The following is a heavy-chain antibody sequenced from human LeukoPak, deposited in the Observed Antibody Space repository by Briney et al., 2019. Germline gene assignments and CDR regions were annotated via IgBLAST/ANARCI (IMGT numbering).Heavy chain of an antibody. CDR3: ARYGSGSTWFDP. D-gene: IGHD3-10*01. CDR1: GGSISSSSYY. J-gene: IGHJ5*02. CDR2: INHSGST. Sequence: SETLSLTCTVSGGSISSSSYYWSWIRQPPGKGLEWIGEINHSGSTNYNPSLKSRVTISVDTSKNHFSLRLSSVTAADTAVYYCARYGSGSTWFDPWGQGTLVTVSS. V-gene: IGHV4-39*02.